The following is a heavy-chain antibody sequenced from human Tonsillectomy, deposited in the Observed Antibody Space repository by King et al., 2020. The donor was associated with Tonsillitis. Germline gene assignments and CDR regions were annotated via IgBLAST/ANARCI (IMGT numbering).Heavy chain of an antibody. CDR2: IKSKTDGGTT. D-gene: IGHD1-26*01. CDR1: GFTFSNAW. J-gene: IGHJ4*02. Sequence: VQLVESGGGLVKPGGSLRLSCAASGFTFSNAWMSWVRQAPGKGLEWVGRIKSKTDGGTTDYAAPVKGRFTISRDDSKNTLYLQMNSLKTEDTAVYYCTTDPSGGSYFSICWGQGTLVTVSS. V-gene: IGHV3-15*01. CDR3: TTDPSGGSYFSIC.